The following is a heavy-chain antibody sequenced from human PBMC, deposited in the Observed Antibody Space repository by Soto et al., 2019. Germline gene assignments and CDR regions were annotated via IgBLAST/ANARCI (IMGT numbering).Heavy chain of an antibody. Sequence: GGSLRLSCAASVFPFSNAWMNWVRQTPGKGLEWVGRIKSKTDGGTTDYAAPVKGRFTISRDDSKNTLYLQMNSLKTEDTAVYYCTTGLKYYDILTGYYEYFDYWGQGTLVTVSS. J-gene: IGHJ4*02. V-gene: IGHV3-15*07. CDR3: TTGLKYYDILTGYYEYFDY. CDR2: IKSKTDGGTT. CDR1: VFPFSNAW. D-gene: IGHD3-9*01.